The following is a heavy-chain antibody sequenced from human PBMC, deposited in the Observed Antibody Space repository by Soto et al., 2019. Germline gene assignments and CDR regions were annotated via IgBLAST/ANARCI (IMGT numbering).Heavy chain of an antibody. Sequence: GASVKVSWKASGGTFSSYAISWVRQAPGQGLEWMGGIIPIFGTANYAQKFQGRVTITADESTSTAYMELSSLRSEDTAVYYCARVPPGLGLLGYFEYWGQGTLVTVSS. CDR3: ARVPPGLGLLGYFEY. V-gene: IGHV1-69*13. D-gene: IGHD7-27*01. CDR1: GGTFSSYA. J-gene: IGHJ4*02. CDR2: IIPIFGTA.